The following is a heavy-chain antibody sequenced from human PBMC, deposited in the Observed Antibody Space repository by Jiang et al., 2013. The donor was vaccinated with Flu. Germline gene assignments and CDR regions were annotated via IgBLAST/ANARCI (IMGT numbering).Heavy chain of an antibody. J-gene: IGHJ5*02. CDR3: AREGRRLNYFDP. Sequence: SLTCTVSGGSISSYYWSWIRQPPGKGLEWIGYIYYSGSTNYNPSLKSRVTISVDTSKNQFSLKLSSVTAADTAVYYCAREGRRLNYFDPWGQGTLVTVSS. CDR2: IYYSGST. D-gene: IGHD1-1*01. V-gene: IGHV4-59*01. CDR1: GGSISSYY.